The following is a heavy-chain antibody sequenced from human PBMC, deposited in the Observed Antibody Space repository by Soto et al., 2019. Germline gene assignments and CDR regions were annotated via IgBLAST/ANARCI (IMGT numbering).Heavy chain of an antibody. V-gene: IGHV4-34*01. Sequence: SETLSLTCAVYGGSFSGYCWSWIRQPPGKGLEWIGEINHSGRTNYNPSLKSRVTISVDTSKSQFSLKLSSVTAADTAVYYCARGRKYYDFWSGCSHPRYYFNYWGQGTLVTVSS. J-gene: IGHJ4*02. CDR1: GGSFSGYC. CDR2: INHSGRT. D-gene: IGHD3-3*01. CDR3: ARGRKYYDFWSGCSHPRYYFNY.